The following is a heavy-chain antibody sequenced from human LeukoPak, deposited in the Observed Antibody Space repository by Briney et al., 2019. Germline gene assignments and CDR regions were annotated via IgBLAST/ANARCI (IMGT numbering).Heavy chain of an antibody. CDR3: ARGPTHDY. V-gene: IGHV4-30-4*01. J-gene: IGHJ4*02. CDR1: GGXISSGDYY. CDR2: IYYSGST. Sequence: SQTLSLTCIVSGGXISSGDYYWSRIRQPPGKGLEWIGYIYYSGSTYYNPSLKSRVTISVNTSKNQFSLKLSSVTAADTAVYYCARGPTHDYWGQGTLVTVSS.